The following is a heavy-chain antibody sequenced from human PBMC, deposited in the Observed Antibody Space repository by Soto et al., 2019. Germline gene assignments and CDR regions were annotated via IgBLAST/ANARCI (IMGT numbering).Heavy chain of an antibody. Sequence: ASVKVSCKASGYTFTGYYMHWVRQAPGQGLEWMGWINPNSGGTNYAQKFQGWVTMTRDTSISTAYMELSRLRSDDTAVYYCAREPYYDFWSGYYTYGMDVWGQGTTVTV. CDR1: GYTFTGYY. CDR3: AREPYYDFWSGYYTYGMDV. J-gene: IGHJ6*02. CDR2: INPNSGGT. D-gene: IGHD3-3*01. V-gene: IGHV1-2*04.